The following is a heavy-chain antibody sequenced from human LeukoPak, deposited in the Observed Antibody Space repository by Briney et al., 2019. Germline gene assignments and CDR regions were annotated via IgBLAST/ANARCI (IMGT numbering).Heavy chain of an antibody. Sequence: PGGSLRLSCAASGFTFSSYSMNRVRQAPGKGLEWVSSISSSSSYIYYADSVKGRFTISRGNAKNSLYLQMNSLRAEDTAVYYCARDRAYSRTFDYWGQGTLVTVSS. CDR2: ISSSSSYI. V-gene: IGHV3-21*01. D-gene: IGHD6-13*01. J-gene: IGHJ4*02. CDR3: ARDRAYSRTFDY. CDR1: GFTFSSYS.